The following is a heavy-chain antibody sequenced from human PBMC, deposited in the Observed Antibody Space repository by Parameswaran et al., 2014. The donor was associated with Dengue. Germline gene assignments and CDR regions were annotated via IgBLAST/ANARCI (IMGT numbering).Heavy chain of an antibody. CDR2: IFSNDEK. CDR3: ARSSRITIFGVVIPWAFDY. V-gene: IGHV2-26*02. J-gene: IGHJ4*02. Sequence: RWIRQPPGKALEWLAHIFSNDEKSYSTSLRSRLTISKDTSKSQVVLTMTNMDPVDTATYYCARSSRITIFGVVIPWAFDYWGQGTLVTVSS. D-gene: IGHD3-3*01.